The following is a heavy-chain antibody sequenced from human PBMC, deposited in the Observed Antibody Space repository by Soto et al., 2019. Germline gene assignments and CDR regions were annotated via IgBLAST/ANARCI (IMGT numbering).Heavy chain of an antibody. Sequence: GGSLRLSCAASGFTLSSYAMSWVRQAPGKGLEWVSAISGSGGSTYYADSVKGRFTISRDNSKNTLYLQMNSLRAEDTAVYYCAKGGYDFWSGPAPYYYYMDVWGKGTTVTVSS. J-gene: IGHJ6*03. V-gene: IGHV3-23*01. CDR2: ISGSGGST. CDR1: GFTLSSYA. CDR3: AKGGYDFWSGPAPYYYYMDV. D-gene: IGHD3-3*01.